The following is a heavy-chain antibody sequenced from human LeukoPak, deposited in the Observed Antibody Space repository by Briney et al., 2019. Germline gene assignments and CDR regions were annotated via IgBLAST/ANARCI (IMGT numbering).Heavy chain of an antibody. CDR1: GFTFDDYA. CDR2: IKQDGSEE. Sequence: GGSLRLSCAASGFTFDDYAMHWVRQAPGKGLEWVANIKQDGSEEYYVDSVKGRFTISRDNAKNSLYLQMNSLRAEDTAVYYCARDVDIVATIYGDAFDIWGQGTMVTVSS. V-gene: IGHV3-7*01. J-gene: IGHJ3*02. D-gene: IGHD5-12*01. CDR3: ARDVDIVATIYGDAFDI.